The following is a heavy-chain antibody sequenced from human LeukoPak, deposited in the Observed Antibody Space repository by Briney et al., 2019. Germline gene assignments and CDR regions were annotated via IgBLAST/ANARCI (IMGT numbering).Heavy chain of an antibody. CDR1: GFTFSDYY. CDR3: ARYSYGYVHYFDY. Sequence: GGSLRLSCAASGFTFSDYYMSWIRQAPGKGREWVTYISGSGSTVYYADSVKGRFTISRDNAKNSLYLQMNSLRAEDTAVYYCARYSYGYVHYFDYWGQGTLVTVSS. J-gene: IGHJ4*02. CDR2: ISGSGSTV. D-gene: IGHD5-18*01. V-gene: IGHV3-11*01.